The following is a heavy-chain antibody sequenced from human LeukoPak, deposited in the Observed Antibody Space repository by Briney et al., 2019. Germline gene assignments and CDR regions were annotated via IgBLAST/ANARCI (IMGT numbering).Heavy chain of an antibody. CDR1: GGSIGSYY. J-gene: IGHJ4*02. CDR3: ARRGYSYETYYFDY. V-gene: IGHV4-59*08. CDR2: ISYTGST. Sequence: SDTLSITCTVTGGSIGSYYWSWIRQPPGKGLDCIGHISYTGSTNYNPSLKSRVPISIDTSKTQFSLKLSSVTAADTAVYYCARRGYSYETYYFDYWGQGALVTVSS. D-gene: IGHD5-18*01.